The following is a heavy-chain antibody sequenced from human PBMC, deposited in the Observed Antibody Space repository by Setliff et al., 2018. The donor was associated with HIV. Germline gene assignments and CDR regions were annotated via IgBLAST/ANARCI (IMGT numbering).Heavy chain of an antibody. V-gene: IGHV4-34*01. CDR1: GESFSGHY. CDR2: INHSESP. CDR3: ARGGGITWRSYSFDY. Sequence: SETLSLTCAVYGESFSGHYWSWIRQPPGKGLEWIGEINHSESPNYNPSLKSRVTISVDTSEKQFSLKLSSVSAADTAVYYCARGGGITWRSYSFDYWGQGTLVTVSS. J-gene: IGHJ4*02. D-gene: IGHD3-10*01.